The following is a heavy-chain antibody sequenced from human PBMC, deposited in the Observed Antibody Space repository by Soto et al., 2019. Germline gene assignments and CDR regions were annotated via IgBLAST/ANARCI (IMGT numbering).Heavy chain of an antibody. Sequence: QVQLVQSGAEVKKPGASVKVSCKASGYTFTSYGISWVRQAPGQGLEWMGWISAYNGNTNYAQKLQGRVTMTTETSASTAYMELRSLRSDDTAVYYCARLIKYSSSWYGRFDYWGQGTLVTVSS. CDR3: ARLIKYSSSWYGRFDY. V-gene: IGHV1-18*04. CDR1: GYTFTSYG. CDR2: ISAYNGNT. J-gene: IGHJ4*02. D-gene: IGHD6-13*01.